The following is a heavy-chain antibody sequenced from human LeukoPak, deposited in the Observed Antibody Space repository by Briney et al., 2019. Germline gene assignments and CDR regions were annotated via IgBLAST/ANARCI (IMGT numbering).Heavy chain of an antibody. CDR1: GFTFSDST. J-gene: IGHJ4*02. CDR2: IRSKANNYAI. Sequence: GGSLKLSCTASGFTFSASGFTFSDSTLHWVRQASGQGLEWVGRIRSKANNYAIAYATSVQGRFTISRDDSKNTAYLQMNSLKTEDTALYYCTSEGTRWGQGTLVTVSS. CDR3: TSEGTR. V-gene: IGHV3-73*01. D-gene: IGHD3-10*01.